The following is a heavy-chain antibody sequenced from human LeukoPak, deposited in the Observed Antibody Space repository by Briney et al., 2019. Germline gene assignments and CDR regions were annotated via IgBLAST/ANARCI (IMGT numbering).Heavy chain of an antibody. V-gene: IGHV3-33*08. CDR2: IWYDGSQK. J-gene: IGHJ4*02. CDR3: ARLYGANSGYFDY. CDR1: GFTFSSYA. D-gene: IGHD4-23*01. Sequence: PGGSLRLSCAASGFTFSSYAMSWVRQAPGKGLEWVAAIWYDGSQKYYADSVKGRFTISRDNLENTGDLQMNSLRAEDTAVYYCARLYGANSGYFDYWGPGTLVTVSS.